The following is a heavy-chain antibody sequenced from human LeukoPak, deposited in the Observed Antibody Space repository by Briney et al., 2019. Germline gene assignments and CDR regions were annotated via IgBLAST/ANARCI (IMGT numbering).Heavy chain of an antibody. D-gene: IGHD4-17*01. CDR3: AKGGGRGDYDLTGRFSTHFDS. V-gene: IGHV3-23*01. CDR1: GFIFHTYA. Sequence: PGGSLRLSCAASGFIFHTYAMGWVRQAPGEGPVWVSAISGGGTRTYYADSVTGRFTISRDNSKNTVYLQMNSLRGEGTAVYFCAKGGGRGDYDLTGRFSTHFDSWGQGTLVVVSS. J-gene: IGHJ4*02. CDR2: ISGGGTRT.